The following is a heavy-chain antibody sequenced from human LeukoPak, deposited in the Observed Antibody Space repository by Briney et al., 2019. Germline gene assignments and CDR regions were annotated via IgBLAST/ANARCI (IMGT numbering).Heavy chain of an antibody. D-gene: IGHD3-22*01. J-gene: IGHJ4*02. V-gene: IGHV1-46*01. Sequence: ASVKVSCKATGYTFTSYYMHWVRQAPGQGLEWMGIINPSGGSTSYAQKFQGRVTMTRDTSTSTVYMELSSLRSEDTAVYHCARNSGSIYPFDYWGQGTLVTVSS. CDR2: INPSGGST. CDR3: ARNSGSIYPFDY. CDR1: GYTFTSYY.